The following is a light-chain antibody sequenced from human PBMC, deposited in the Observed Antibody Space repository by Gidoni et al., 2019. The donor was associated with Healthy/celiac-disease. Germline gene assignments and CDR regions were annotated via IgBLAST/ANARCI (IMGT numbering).Light chain of an antibody. V-gene: IGKV3-15*01. Sequence: PATLSVSPGERATLSCRASQSVSSNLAWYQQKPGQAPRLLIYGASTRATGIPARFSGSGSGTEFTLTISSLQSEDFAVYYCQQYNNWPYTFGQGTKLEIK. J-gene: IGKJ2*01. CDR2: GAS. CDR3: QQYNNWPYT. CDR1: QSVSSN.